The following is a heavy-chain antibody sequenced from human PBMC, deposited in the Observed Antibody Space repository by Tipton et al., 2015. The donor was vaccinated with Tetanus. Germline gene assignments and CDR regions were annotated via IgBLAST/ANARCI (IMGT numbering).Heavy chain of an antibody. D-gene: IGHD3-9*01. CDR3: ARVGGYYDILTGYRYYGMDV. V-gene: IGHV4-59*01. CDR2: IYYSGST. Sequence: GLVKPSETLSLTCTVSGGSISSYYWSWIRQPPGKGLEWIGYIYYSGSTNYNPSLKSRVTISVDTSKNQFSLKLSSVTAADKAVYYCARVGGYYDILTGYRYYGMDVWGKGTTVTVSS. CDR1: GGSISSYY. J-gene: IGHJ6*04.